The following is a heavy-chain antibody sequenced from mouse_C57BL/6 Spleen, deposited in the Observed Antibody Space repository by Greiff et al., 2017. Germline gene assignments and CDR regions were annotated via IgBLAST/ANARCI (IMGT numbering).Heavy chain of an antibody. Sequence: EVQLQQSGPELVKPGASVKIPCKASGYTFPDYNMDWVKQSHGKSLEWIGDINPNNGGTIYNQKFKGKATLTVDKSSSTAYMELRSLTSEDTAVYYCARRFAYWGQGTLVTVSA. CDR2: INPNNGGT. J-gene: IGHJ3*01. CDR1: GYTFPDYN. CDR3: ARRFAY. V-gene: IGHV1-18*01.